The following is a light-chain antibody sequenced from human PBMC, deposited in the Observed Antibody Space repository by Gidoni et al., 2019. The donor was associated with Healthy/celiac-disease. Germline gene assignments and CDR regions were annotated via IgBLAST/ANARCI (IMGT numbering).Light chain of an antibody. V-gene: IGKV1-39*01. CDR3: QQSYSTLFT. J-gene: IGKJ3*01. Sequence: DIQMTQSPSSLSASVGDRVTITCRASQSISSYLNWYQQKPGKAAKLLIYAASSLQSGVPSRFSGSGSGTDFTLTISSLQPEDFATYYCQQSYSTLFTFGPGTKVEIK. CDR1: QSISSY. CDR2: AAS.